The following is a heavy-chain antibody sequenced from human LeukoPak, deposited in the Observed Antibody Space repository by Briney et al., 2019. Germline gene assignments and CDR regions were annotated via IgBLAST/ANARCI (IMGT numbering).Heavy chain of an antibody. CDR3: ARDWHSSGWTFDY. V-gene: IGHV4-38-2*02. D-gene: IGHD6-19*01. CDR1: GYSISSGYY. Sequence: SETLSLTCTVSGYSISSGYYWGWIRQPPGKGLEWIGSIYHSGSTYYNPSLKSRVTISVDTSKNQFSLKLSSVTAADTAVYYCARDWHSSGWTFDYWGQGTLVTVSS. CDR2: IYHSGST. J-gene: IGHJ4*02.